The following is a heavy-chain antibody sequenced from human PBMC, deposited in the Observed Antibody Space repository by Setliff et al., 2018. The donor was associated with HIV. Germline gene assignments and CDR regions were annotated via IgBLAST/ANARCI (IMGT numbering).Heavy chain of an antibody. CDR2: INPNSGGT. CDR1: GYMFSGFH. J-gene: IGHJ3*02. CDR3: ARVGYDSSGYYPRGAFDI. Sequence: ASVKVSCKASGYMFSGFHMHWVRQAAGQGLEWMGRINPNSGGTNYAQKFQGRVTMTRDTSISTAYMELSSLRSEDTAVYYCARVGYDSSGYYPRGAFDIWGQGTMVTVSS. D-gene: IGHD3-22*01. V-gene: IGHV1-2*06.